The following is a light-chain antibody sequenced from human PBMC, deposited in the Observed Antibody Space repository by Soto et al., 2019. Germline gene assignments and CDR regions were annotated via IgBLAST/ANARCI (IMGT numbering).Light chain of an antibody. CDR2: EAS. Sequence: DIQMTQSPSSVSASVGDRVTITCRASQGISVWLAWYQQKPGKAPKLLIYEASSLQRGVPSRFSGSGSGTDFTLTISSLQPEDFAVSYCQPYNTWPPYTFAQGTNLEIK. CDR1: QGISVW. V-gene: IGKV1-12*01. J-gene: IGKJ2*01. CDR3: QPYNTWPPYT.